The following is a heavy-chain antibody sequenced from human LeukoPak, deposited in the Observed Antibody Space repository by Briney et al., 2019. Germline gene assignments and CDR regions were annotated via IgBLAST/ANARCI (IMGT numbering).Heavy chain of an antibody. Sequence: PGGSLRLSCAASGVMFSDYGMHWVRQAPGKGLEWVAAIWYDGSNIFYADSVKGRFTISRDNSNNPLYLQMNSLRAEDTADYYCAKEGDRGEALYYYMDFWGNGTTVTVSS. J-gene: IGHJ6*03. CDR1: GVMFSDYG. CDR2: IWYDGSNI. D-gene: IGHD3-10*01. CDR3: AKEGDRGEALYYYMDF. V-gene: IGHV3-33*06.